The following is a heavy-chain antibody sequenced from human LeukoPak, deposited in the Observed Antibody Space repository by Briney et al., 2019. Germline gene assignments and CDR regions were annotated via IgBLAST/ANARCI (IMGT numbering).Heavy chain of an antibody. J-gene: IGHJ6*03. Sequence: SVKVSCKASGGTFSSYAISWVRQAPGQGLEWMGGIIPILGTTNYAQKFQDRVTITADKSTSTAYMELSSLRSEDTAVYYCARVVGLTGYSSSWYSGYYYYMDVWGKGTTVTVSS. V-gene: IGHV1-69*06. D-gene: IGHD6-13*01. CDR1: GGTFSSYA. CDR2: IIPILGTT. CDR3: ARVVGLTGYSSSWYSGYYYYMDV.